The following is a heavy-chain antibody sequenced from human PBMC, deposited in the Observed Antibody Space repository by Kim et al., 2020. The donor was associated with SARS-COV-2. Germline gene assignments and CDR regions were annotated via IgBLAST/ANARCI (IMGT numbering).Heavy chain of an antibody. CDR3: ARDRWFGDSHYGMDV. D-gene: IGHD3-10*01. J-gene: IGHJ6*02. Sequence: SETLSLTCTVSGGSISSSSYYWGWIRQPPGKGLEWIGSIYYSGSTYYNPSLKSRVTISVDTSKNQFSLKLSSVTAADTAVYYCARDRWFGDSHYGMDVWGQGTTVTVSS. CDR1: GGSISSSSYY. V-gene: IGHV4-39*07. CDR2: IYYSGST.